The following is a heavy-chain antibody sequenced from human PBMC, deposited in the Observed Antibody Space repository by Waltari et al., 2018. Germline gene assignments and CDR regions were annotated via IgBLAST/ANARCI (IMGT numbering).Heavy chain of an antibody. D-gene: IGHD3-3*01. J-gene: IGHJ6*02. CDR3: AKDIGNYDAYGMDV. CDR1: GFTFDDYA. Sequence: EVQLVESGGGLVQPGRSLRLSCAASGFTFDDYAMHWVRQAPGKGRGGVSVISWNSGSRGYADSVKGRFTISRDNAKNSLYLQMNSLRAEDMALYYCAKDIGNYDAYGMDVWGQGTTVTVSS. CDR2: ISWNSGSR. V-gene: IGHV3-9*03.